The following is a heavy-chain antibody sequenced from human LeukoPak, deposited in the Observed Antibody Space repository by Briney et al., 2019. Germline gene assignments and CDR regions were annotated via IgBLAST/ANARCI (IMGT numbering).Heavy chain of an antibody. CDR3: ASPVVGATGG. CDR2: ISSGSSYI. V-gene: IGHV3-21*01. J-gene: IGHJ4*02. CDR1: GFTFSSYS. D-gene: IGHD1-26*01. Sequence: GGSLRLSCAASGFTFSSYSMNWVRQAPGKGLEWVSSISSGSSYIYYADSVKGRFTISRDNAKNSLYLQMNSLRAEDTAVYYCASPVVGATGGWGQGTLVTVSS.